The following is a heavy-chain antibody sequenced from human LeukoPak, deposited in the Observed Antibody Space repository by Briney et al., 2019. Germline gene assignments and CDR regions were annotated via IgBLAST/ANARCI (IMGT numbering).Heavy chain of an antibody. CDR2: ISAYNGNT. Sequence: ASVKVPCKASGGTFSSYAISWVRQAPGQGLEWMGWISAYNGNTNYAQKLRGRVTMTTDTSTSTAYMELRSLRSDDTAVYYCARPVWGSYRPFDYWGQGTLVTVSS. V-gene: IGHV1-18*01. D-gene: IGHD3-16*02. J-gene: IGHJ4*02. CDR3: ARPVWGSYRPFDY. CDR1: GGTFSSYA.